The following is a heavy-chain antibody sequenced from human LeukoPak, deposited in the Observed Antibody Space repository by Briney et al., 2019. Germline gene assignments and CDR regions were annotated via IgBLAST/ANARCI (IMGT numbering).Heavy chain of an antibody. CDR2: IYYSGST. CDR3: ARGVHNYYGSGHNIDY. CDR1: GGSVSSSSYY. D-gene: IGHD3-10*01. V-gene: IGHV4-39*07. J-gene: IGHJ4*02. Sequence: SETLSLTCTVSGGSVSSSSYYWGWIRQPPGKGLEWIGSIYYSGSTYYNPSLKSRVTISVDTSKNQFSLKLNSVTAADTAVYYCARGVHNYYGSGHNIDYWGQGTLVTVSS.